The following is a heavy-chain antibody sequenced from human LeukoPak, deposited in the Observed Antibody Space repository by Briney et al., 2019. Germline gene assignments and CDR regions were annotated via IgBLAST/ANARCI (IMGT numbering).Heavy chain of an antibody. CDR2: INAGNGNT. CDR3: ARGSSGWYPDPAYDAFDI. CDR1: GYTFTSYA. Sequence: GASVKVSCKASGYTFTSYAMHWVRQAPGQRLEWMGWINAGNGNTKYSQKFQGRVTITRDTSASTAYMELSSLRSEDTAVYYCARGSSGWYPDPAYDAFDIWGQGTMVTVSS. J-gene: IGHJ3*02. V-gene: IGHV1-3*01. D-gene: IGHD6-19*01.